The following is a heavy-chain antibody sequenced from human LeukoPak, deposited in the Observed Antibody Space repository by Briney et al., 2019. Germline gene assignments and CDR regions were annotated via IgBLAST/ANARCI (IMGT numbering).Heavy chain of an antibody. D-gene: IGHD4-11*01. CDR1: GFTFSSYS. Sequence: GGSLRLSCAASGFTFSSYSVNWVRQAPGKGLEWVSSISSSSSYIYYADSVKGRFTISRDNAKNSLYLQMNSLRAEDTAVYYCARDLATVMDYWGQGTLVTVSS. J-gene: IGHJ4*02. CDR2: ISSSSSYI. V-gene: IGHV3-21*01. CDR3: ARDLATVMDY.